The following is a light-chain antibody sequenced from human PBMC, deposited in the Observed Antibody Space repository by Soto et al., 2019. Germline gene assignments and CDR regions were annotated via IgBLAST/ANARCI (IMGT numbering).Light chain of an antibody. CDR2: GAS. CDR1: HSVSGNF. Sequence: EIVLTQSPGTLSLSPGERATLSCRASHSVSGNFLAWYQQRPGQAPRLLIYGASSRAADIPDRFSGSGSGTAFTLTISRLAPADFAVYFCQQYGNSPGTFGQGTKLEIK. J-gene: IGKJ2*01. CDR3: QQYGNSPGT. V-gene: IGKV3-20*01.